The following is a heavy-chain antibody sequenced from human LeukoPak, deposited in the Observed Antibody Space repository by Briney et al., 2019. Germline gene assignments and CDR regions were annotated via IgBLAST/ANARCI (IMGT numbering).Heavy chain of an antibody. CDR2: VNLNSGGT. CDR3: ARVAGGDWYYFDF. Sequence: ASVEVSCKASGYTFTAYYMHWVRQAPGQGLEWMGWVNLNSGGTNSAQKFQGRVTLTRDTSISAAYMELSRLGSDDTAVYYCARVAGGDWYYFDFWGLGTLVTVSS. CDR1: GYTFTAYY. J-gene: IGHJ4*02. D-gene: IGHD2-21*02. V-gene: IGHV1-2*02.